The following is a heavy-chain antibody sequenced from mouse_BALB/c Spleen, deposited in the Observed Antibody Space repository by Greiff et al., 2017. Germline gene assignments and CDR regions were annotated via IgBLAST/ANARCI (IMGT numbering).Heavy chain of an antibody. CDR2: INPNNGGT. CDR3: ARNDYYGSSYDGYYAMDY. V-gene: IGHV1-18*01. J-gene: IGHJ4*01. D-gene: IGHD1-1*01. Sequence: EVKLMESGPELVKPGASVKIPCKASGYTFTDYNMDWVKQSHGKSLEWIGDINPNNGGTIYNQKFKGKATLTVDKSSSTAYMELRSLTSEDTAVYYCARNDYYGSSYDGYYAMDYWGQGTSVTVSS. CDR1: GYTFTDYN.